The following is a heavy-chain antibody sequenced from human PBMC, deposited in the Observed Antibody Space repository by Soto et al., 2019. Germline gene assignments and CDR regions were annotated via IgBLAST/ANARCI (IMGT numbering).Heavy chain of an antibody. V-gene: IGHV5-51*01. CDR2: IHPGGSNS. CDR1: GYSLTTYW. CDR3: ARHEESSSHSYGMDV. D-gene: IGHD2-2*01. Sequence: GESLKISCKASGYSLTTYWGAWVRQMPGKGLEWIGIIHPGGSNSKYSPSFRGQVTISADRSSSTAYLQWSSLKASDTAIYYCARHEESSSHSYGMDVWGQGTTVTVSS. J-gene: IGHJ6*02.